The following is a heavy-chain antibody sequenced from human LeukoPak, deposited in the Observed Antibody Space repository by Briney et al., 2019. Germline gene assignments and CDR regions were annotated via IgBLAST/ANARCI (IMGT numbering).Heavy chain of an antibody. CDR3: ARRAGAYSHPYDY. CDR2: ISGSGDTT. D-gene: IGHD4/OR15-4a*01. J-gene: IGHJ4*02. Sequence: GGSLRLSCAASGFTFSSYGMSWVRQAPGKGLEWVSAISGSGDTTYYADSVKGRFTISRDNSKNTLYLQMNSLRAEDTAVYYCARRAGAYSHPYDYWGQGTLVTVSS. CDR1: GFTFSSYG. V-gene: IGHV3-23*01.